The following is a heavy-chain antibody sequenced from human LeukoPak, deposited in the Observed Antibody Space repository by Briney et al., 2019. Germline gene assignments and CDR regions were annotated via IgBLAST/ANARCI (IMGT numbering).Heavy chain of an antibody. Sequence: SETLSLTCTVSGDSINYASYWGWIRQTPGKGLEWIGCIHRGGTTYFNPSLKSRVTMSIDLSKNQFSLKLTSVAAADSAMYYCAKSIAVAGTWIDNWGQGTLVLVSS. CDR2: IHRGGTT. D-gene: IGHD6-19*01. V-gene: IGHV4-38-2*02. CDR1: GDSINYASY. CDR3: AKSIAVAGTWIDN. J-gene: IGHJ4*02.